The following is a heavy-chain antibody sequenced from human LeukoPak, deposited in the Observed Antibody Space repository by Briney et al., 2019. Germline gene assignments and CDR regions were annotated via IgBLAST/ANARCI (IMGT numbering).Heavy chain of an antibody. CDR1: GYTLTELS. V-gene: IGHV1-24*01. Sequence: ASVKVSCKVSGYTLTELSMHWVRQAPGKGLEWMGGFDPEDGETIYAQKFQGRVTMTEDTSTDTAYMELSSLRSEDTAVYYCATGYYDYVWGSYRFRWFDPWGQGTLVTVSS. CDR3: ATGYYDYVWGSYRFRWFDP. D-gene: IGHD3-16*02. CDR2: FDPEDGET. J-gene: IGHJ5*02.